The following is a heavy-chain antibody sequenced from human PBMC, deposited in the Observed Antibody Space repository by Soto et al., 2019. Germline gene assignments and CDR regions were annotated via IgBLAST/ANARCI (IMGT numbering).Heavy chain of an antibody. V-gene: IGHV4-4*02. D-gene: IGHD2-21*02. CDR1: GASIISTNW. Sequence: PSETLSLTCAVSGASIISTNWWGWVRQPPGKGLEWIGEISQSSGGTNYNPSLKSRITISLDKSRNEFYLKLTSVTAADTAVYFCARYQSDYYFDLWGQGTLVTVSS. CDR3: ARYQSDYYFDL. J-gene: IGHJ4*02. CDR2: ISQSSGGT.